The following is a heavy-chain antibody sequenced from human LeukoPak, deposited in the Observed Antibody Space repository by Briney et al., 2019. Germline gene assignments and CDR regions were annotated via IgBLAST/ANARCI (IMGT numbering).Heavy chain of an antibody. D-gene: IGHD4-11*01. V-gene: IGHV3-11*01. Sequence: GGSLRLSCAASGFTFSDYYMSWIRQAPGKGLEWVSYISSSGSTIYYADSVKGRFTISRDNAKNSLYLQMNSLRAEDTAVYYCARVVHDYSNYFDYWGQGTLVTVSS. J-gene: IGHJ4*02. CDR1: GFTFSDYY. CDR2: ISSSGSTI. CDR3: ARVVHDYSNYFDY.